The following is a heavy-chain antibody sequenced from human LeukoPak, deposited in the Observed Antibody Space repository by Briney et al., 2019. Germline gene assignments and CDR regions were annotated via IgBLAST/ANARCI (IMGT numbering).Heavy chain of an antibody. J-gene: IGHJ3*02. CDR3: ASRSPSYYYGSGSYSPDAFDI. CDR2: IYPGDSDT. D-gene: IGHD3-10*01. V-gene: IGHV5-51*03. Sequence: PGESLKISCKGSGYSFTSYWIGWVRQMPGKGLEWMGIIYPGDSDTRYSPSFQGQVTISADKSISTAYLQWSSLKASDTAMYYCASRSPSYYYGSGSYSPDAFDIWGQGTMVTVSS. CDR1: GYSFTSYW.